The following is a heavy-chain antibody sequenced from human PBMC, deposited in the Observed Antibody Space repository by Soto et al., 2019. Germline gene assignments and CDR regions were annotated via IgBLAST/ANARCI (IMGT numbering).Heavy chain of an antibody. CDR2: ISYDGSNI. V-gene: IGHV3-30*18. CDR3: AKLVDKSVDDY. D-gene: IGHD2-21*01. Sequence: PGGSLRLSCAASGFMFSSYDMHWVRQAPGKGLEWVAGISYDGSNIYYADSVKGRFTISRDNSKNTLYLQMNSLRAEDTAAYFCAKLVDKSVDDYWGQGTLVTVSS. J-gene: IGHJ4*02. CDR1: GFMFSSYD.